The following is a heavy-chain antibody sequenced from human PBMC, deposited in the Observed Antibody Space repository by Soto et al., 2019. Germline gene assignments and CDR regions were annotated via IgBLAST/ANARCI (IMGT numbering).Heavy chain of an antibody. Sequence: QVHLQESGPGLVKPSETLSLTCTVSGGSISNHYWAWIRQPAGKGLEDIGRIAASGNSNYNPSLRSRVSMSLDTPNNHFSLRLTSVTAADTAVYYCARIVVPGLMGAFEFWGQGTKVTVSS. D-gene: IGHD3-22*01. CDR3: ARIVVPGLMGAFEF. V-gene: IGHV4-4*07. CDR2: IAASGNS. J-gene: IGHJ3*01. CDR1: GGSISNHY.